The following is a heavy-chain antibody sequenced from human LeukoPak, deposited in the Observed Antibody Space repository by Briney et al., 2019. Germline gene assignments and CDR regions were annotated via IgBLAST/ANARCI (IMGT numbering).Heavy chain of an antibody. CDR3: AREAVVVFSYYFDY. V-gene: IGHV3-53*05. D-gene: IGHD3-22*01. CDR1: GFTVSNNF. Sequence: GGSLRLSCAASGFTVSNNFMRWVRQAPGKGLEWVSLIYSGGETRYADSVKGRFTISRDNSKNTLYLQMNSLRAEDTAVYYCAREAVVVFSYYFDYWGQGTLVTVSS. J-gene: IGHJ4*02. CDR2: IYSGGET.